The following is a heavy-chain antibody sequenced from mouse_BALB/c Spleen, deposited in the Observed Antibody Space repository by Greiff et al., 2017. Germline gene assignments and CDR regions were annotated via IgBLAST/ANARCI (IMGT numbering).Heavy chain of an antibody. D-gene: IGHD1-1*01. CDR2: IDPANGNT. J-gene: IGHJ3*01. CDR3: AKAEYYGSSRCAY. CDR1: GFNIKDTY. V-gene: IGHV14-3*02. Sequence: VQLQQSGAELVKPGASVKLSCTASGFNIKDTYMHWVKQRPEQGLEWIGRIDPANGNTKYDPKFQGKATITADTSSNTAYLQLSSLTSEDTAVYYCAKAEYYGSSRCAYWGQGTLVTVSA.